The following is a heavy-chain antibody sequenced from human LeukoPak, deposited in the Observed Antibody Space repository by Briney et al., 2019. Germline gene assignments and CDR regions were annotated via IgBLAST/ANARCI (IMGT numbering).Heavy chain of an antibody. J-gene: IGHJ6*04. D-gene: IGHD7-27*01. CDR1: RFKFKYVW. V-gene: IGHV3-15*01. CDR3: TTERNWELLRPYGLDI. CDR2: NRTSIEGERR. Sequence: GGSLRLSCAASRFKFKYVWMNWVRQAPGRGLEWVGRNRTSIEGERRDYPPPVKGRFTISRDDSKTTLYLQMNGLKTEDSGVYYCTTERNWELLRPYGLDIWGEGTTVTVSS.